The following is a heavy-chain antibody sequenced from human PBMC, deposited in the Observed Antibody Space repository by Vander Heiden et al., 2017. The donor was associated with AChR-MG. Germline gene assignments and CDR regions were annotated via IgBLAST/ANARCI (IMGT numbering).Heavy chain of an antibody. V-gene: IGHV3-9*01. Sequence: EVQLVESGGGLVQPGRSLRLSCAASGFTFDDYAMHWVRQAPGKGLEWVSGISWNSGSIGYADSVKGRFTISRDNAKNSLYLQMNSLRAEDTALYYCAKGGGDILTGYYGLYDYWGQGTLVTVSS. CDR1: GFTFDDYA. CDR2: ISWNSGSI. CDR3: AKGGGDILTGYYGLYDY. J-gene: IGHJ4*02. D-gene: IGHD3-9*01.